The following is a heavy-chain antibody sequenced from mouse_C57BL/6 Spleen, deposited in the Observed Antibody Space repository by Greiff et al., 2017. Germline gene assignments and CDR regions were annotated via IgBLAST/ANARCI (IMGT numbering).Heavy chain of an antibody. CDR2: IYPRDGST. Sequence: VQLQESGPELVKPGASVKLSCKASGYTFTSSDINWVKQRHGKGLEWIGWIYPRDGSTKYNEKFKGKATLTVDTSSSTAYMELHSLTSEDSAVYCGARGDGAMDYWGQGTSVTVSS. V-gene: IGHV1-85*01. D-gene: IGHD3-3*01. CDR3: ARGDGAMDY. J-gene: IGHJ4*01. CDR1: GYTFTSSD.